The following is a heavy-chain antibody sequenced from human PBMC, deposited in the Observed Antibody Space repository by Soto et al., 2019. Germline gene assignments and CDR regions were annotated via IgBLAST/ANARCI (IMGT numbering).Heavy chain of an antibody. CDR1: GFTFSDYY. CDR3: ARATSSYYDHRDHLAY. D-gene: IGHD3-16*01. V-gene: IGHV1-2*04. Sequence: ASVKVSCKASGFTFSDYYVHWVRQAPGQGLEWMGWINPNNGGTNYAQKFQAWVTMTRDTSISTAYMELSRLRSDDTAVYYCARATSSYYDHRDHLAYWAQGTLVPVSS. CDR2: INPNNGGT. J-gene: IGHJ4*02.